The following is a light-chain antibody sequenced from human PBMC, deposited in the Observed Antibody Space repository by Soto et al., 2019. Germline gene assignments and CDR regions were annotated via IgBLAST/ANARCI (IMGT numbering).Light chain of an antibody. V-gene: IGKV3-20*01. CDR2: SAS. CDR3: QQYGSSGT. CDR1: QSVSSN. J-gene: IGKJ1*01. Sequence: IVMTQSPATLSVSPGERATLSFRASQSVSSNLAWYQQKPGQAPRLLIYSASNRATGIPDRFSGSGSGTDFTLTISRLEPEDFAVYYCQQYGSSGTFGQGTKVDIK.